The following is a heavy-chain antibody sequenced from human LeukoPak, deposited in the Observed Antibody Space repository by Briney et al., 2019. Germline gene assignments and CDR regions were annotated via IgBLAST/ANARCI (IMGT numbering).Heavy chain of an antibody. Sequence: SETLSLTCTVSGGSISSGDYYWSWIRQPPGKGLEWIGYIYYSGSTYYNPSLKSRVTISVDTSKNQFSLKLSSVTAADTAVYYCARDAHWGLGWFDPWGQGTLVTVPS. V-gene: IGHV4-30-4*08. CDR2: IYYSGST. D-gene: IGHD7-27*01. CDR1: GGSISSGDYY. J-gene: IGHJ5*02. CDR3: ARDAHWGLGWFDP.